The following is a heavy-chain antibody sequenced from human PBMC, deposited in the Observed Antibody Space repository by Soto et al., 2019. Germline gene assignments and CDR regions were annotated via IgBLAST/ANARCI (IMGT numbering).Heavy chain of an antibody. CDR3: AREGDSSSWYENWFDP. J-gene: IGHJ5*02. CDR2: IYYSGST. Sequence: SETLSLTCTVSGGSISSYYWSWIRQPPGKGLEWIGYIYYSGSTNYNPSLKSRVTISVDTSKNQFSLKLSSVTAADTAVYYCAREGDSSSWYENWFDPWGQGALVTVSS. CDR1: GGSISSYY. D-gene: IGHD6-13*01. V-gene: IGHV4-59*01.